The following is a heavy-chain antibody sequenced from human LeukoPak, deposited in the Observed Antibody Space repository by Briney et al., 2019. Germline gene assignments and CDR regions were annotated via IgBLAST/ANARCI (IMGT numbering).Heavy chain of an antibody. D-gene: IGHD5-18*01. J-gene: IGHJ4*02. CDR1: EGTFSSYA. V-gene: IGHV1-69*04. CDR2: IIPILGIA. CDR3: SATAMALFDY. Sequence: GASVKVSCKASEGTFSSYAISWVRQAPGQGLEWMGRIIPILGIANYAQKFQGRVTITADKSTRTAYMELSSLRSEDTAVYYCSATAMALFDYWGQGTLVTVSS.